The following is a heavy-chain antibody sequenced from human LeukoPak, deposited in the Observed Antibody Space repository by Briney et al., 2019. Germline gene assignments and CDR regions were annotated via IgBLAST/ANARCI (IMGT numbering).Heavy chain of an antibody. CDR1: GFTFNTYG. J-gene: IGHJ4*02. V-gene: IGHV3-30*02. Sequence: GGSLRLSCAASGFTFNTYGMHWVRQAPGKGLEWVTFIRFDGTNKYYGDSVKGRFTISRDNSKDTLYLQMNSLRAEDTAVYYCARPSGGAGDYFDCWGQGTLVTVSS. CDR2: IRFDGTNK. CDR3: ARPSGGAGDYFDC. D-gene: IGHD3-16*01.